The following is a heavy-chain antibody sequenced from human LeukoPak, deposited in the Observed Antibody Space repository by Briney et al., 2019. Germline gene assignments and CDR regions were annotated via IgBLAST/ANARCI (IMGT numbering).Heavy chain of an antibody. Sequence: GGSLRLSCAASGFTFSSYSMNWVRQAPGKGLEWVSSISSSSSYMYYADSVKGRFTISRDNAKNSLYLQMNSLRAEDTAVYYCAVLNSRGAFDSWGQGTMVTVSS. CDR2: ISSSSSYM. CDR3: AVLNSRGAFDS. V-gene: IGHV3-21*01. J-gene: IGHJ3*02. D-gene: IGHD3-10*01. CDR1: GFTFSSYS.